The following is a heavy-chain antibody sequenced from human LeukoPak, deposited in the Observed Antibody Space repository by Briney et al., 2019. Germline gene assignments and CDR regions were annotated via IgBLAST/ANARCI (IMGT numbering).Heavy chain of an antibody. D-gene: IGHD2-2*01. CDR3: AREGYCNSTSCDKPFDC. V-gene: IGHV1-18*01. J-gene: IGHJ4*02. CDR2: ISAYNGNT. CDR1: GGTFSSYA. Sequence: ASVKVSCKASGGTFSSYAISWVRQAPGQGLEWMGWISAYNGNTNYAQKFQDRVTMTTDTSTSTAYMELRSLRSDDTAVYYCAREGYCNSTSCDKPFDCWGPGALVTVSS.